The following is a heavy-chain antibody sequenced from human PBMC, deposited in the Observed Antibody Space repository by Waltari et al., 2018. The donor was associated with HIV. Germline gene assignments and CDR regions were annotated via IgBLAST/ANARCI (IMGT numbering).Heavy chain of an antibody. J-gene: IGHJ4*02. CDR2: INSRIYGGTT. V-gene: IGHV3-49*04. D-gene: IGHD3-10*01. CDR1: GFIFSDYA. CDR3: KLLVREGLRL. Sequence: EEQLVESGGGLVQPGGSLRLSCTASGFIFSDYAMSWVRQAPGEGLEWIGFINSRIYGGTTKYAASGKDRFTISRDDSKRVTYLEVSSLKTGDTAVYYCKLLVREGLRLWGQGTLVTVSS.